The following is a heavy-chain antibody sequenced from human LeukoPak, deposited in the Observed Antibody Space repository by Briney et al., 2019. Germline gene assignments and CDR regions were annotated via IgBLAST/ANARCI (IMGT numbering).Heavy chain of an antibody. D-gene: IGHD2-15*01. CDR3: ARRVAARTGWFDP. V-gene: IGHV1-2*02. J-gene: IGHJ5*02. CDR1: GYTFTGYY. Sequence: ASVKVSCKASGYTFTGYYMHWVRQAPGQGLEWMGWINPNSGGTNYAQKFQGRVTMTRDTSISTAYMELSRLRSDDTAVCYCARRVAARTGWFDPWGQGTLVTVSS. CDR2: INPNSGGT.